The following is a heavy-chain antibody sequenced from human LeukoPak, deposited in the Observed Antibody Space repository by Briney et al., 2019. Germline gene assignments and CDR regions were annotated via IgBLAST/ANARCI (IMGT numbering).Heavy chain of an antibody. CDR2: IYSYNGNT. Sequence: ASVKVSFKASVYTFTSYGISWVRQAPGQGLEWMGWIYSYNGNTNYEQKFQGRVTMTTDTSTSIAYMELRSLTSDDTAVYYCARLKNYGDYGYWGQGPLVTVSS. V-gene: IGHV1-18*01. D-gene: IGHD4-17*01. J-gene: IGHJ4*02. CDR1: VYTFTSYG. CDR3: ARLKNYGDYGY.